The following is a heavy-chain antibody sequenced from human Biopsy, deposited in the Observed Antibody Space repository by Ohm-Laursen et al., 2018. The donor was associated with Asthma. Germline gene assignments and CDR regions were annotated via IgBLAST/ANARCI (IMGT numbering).Heavy chain of an antibody. D-gene: IGHD3-22*01. J-gene: IGHJ4*02. CDR2: IYYTGTT. CDR3: ARAQDYYDSRGYYRSFDY. Sequence: TLSLTCTVSYGSITSGGYYWTWIRQHPGKGLEWIGFIYYTGTTNSNPSLKSRVTMSVDTSKNQFSLKLSSVTAADTAVYYCARAQDYYDSRGYYRSFDYWGQGTLVTVSS. CDR1: YGSITSGGYY. V-gene: IGHV4-31*03.